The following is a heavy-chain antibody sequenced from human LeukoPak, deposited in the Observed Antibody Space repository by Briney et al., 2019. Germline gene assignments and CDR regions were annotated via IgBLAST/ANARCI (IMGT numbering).Heavy chain of an antibody. V-gene: IGHV3-23*01. CDR2: ISGSGGST. CDR1: GFTFSSYA. J-gene: IGHJ4*02. Sequence: GGSLRLSCAASGFTFSSYAMSWVRQAPGKGLEWVSAISGSGGSTYYADSVKGRFTTSRDNSKNTLHLQMNSLRAEDTAVYYCAKVGSGSYYFDYWGQGTLVTVSS. D-gene: IGHD1-26*01. CDR3: AKVGSGSYYFDY.